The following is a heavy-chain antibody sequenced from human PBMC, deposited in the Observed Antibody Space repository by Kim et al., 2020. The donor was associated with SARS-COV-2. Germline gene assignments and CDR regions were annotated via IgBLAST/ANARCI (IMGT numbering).Heavy chain of an antibody. V-gene: IGHV4-59*01. CDR3: ARRVVEYYYGSGSYDYFDY. CDR2: IYYSGST. CDR1: GGSISSYY. Sequence: SETLSLTCTVSGGSISSYYWSWIRQPPGKGLEWIGYIYYSGSTNYNPSLKSRVTISVDTSKNQFSLKLSSVTAADTAVYYCARRVVEYYYGSGSYDYFDYWGQGTLGTVSS. D-gene: IGHD3-10*01. J-gene: IGHJ4*02.